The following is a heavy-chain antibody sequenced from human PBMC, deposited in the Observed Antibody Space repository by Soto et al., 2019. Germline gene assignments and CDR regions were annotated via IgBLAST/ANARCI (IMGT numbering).Heavy chain of an antibody. D-gene: IGHD2-15*01. CDR2: IYSGGST. Sequence: TGGSLRLSCAASGFTVSSNYMSWVRQAPGKGLEWVSVIYSGGSTYYADSVKGRFTISRDNSKNTLYLQMNSLRAEDTAVYYCARNGYCSGGSCYWSYYYYYYGMDVWGQGTTVTVSS. V-gene: IGHV3-53*01. CDR1: GFTVSSNY. J-gene: IGHJ6*02. CDR3: ARNGYCSGGSCYWSYYYYYYGMDV.